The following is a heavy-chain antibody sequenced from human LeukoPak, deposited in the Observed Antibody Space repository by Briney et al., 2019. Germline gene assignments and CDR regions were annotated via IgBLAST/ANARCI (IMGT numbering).Heavy chain of an antibody. Sequence: PGGSLRLSCAASGFTFSSYAMSWVRQAPGKGLEWVSAISGSGGSTYYADSVKGRFTISRDNSRNTLSLQMNSLRAEDTAVYYCANIDHPYCGSPSCRDAFDIWGQGTMVTV. D-gene: IGHD2-2*01. CDR2: ISGSGGST. CDR3: ANIDHPYCGSPSCRDAFDI. CDR1: GFTFSSYA. V-gene: IGHV3-23*01. J-gene: IGHJ3*02.